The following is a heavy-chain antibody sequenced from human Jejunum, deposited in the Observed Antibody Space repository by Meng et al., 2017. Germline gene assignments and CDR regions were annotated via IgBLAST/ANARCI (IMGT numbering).Heavy chain of an antibody. CDR1: GYTFNNYA. J-gene: IGHJ4*02. Sequence: ASVKVSCKAFGYTFNNYAIHWVRQAPGPRLEWMGWFDAGNPDTKSSQNFQGRVTITRDTSASIGYMELSSLRSEDTAVYYCARGSAYGPYYFDYWGQGTRVTVSS. CDR2: FDAGNPDT. CDR3: ARGSAYGPYYFDY. D-gene: IGHD3-22*01. V-gene: IGHV1-3*01.